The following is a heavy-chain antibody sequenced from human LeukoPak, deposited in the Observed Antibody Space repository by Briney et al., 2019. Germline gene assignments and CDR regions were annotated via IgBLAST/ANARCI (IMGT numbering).Heavy chain of an antibody. V-gene: IGHV3-53*01. Sequence: GGSLRLSCAASGFIFSSYSMNWVRQAPGKGLEWVSVIYSGGSTYYADSVKGRFTISRDNSKNTLYLQMNSLRAEDTAVYYCARIVVNSIAVAHWFDPWGQGTLVTVSS. J-gene: IGHJ5*02. D-gene: IGHD6-19*01. CDR1: GFIFSSYS. CDR2: IYSGGST. CDR3: ARIVVNSIAVAHWFDP.